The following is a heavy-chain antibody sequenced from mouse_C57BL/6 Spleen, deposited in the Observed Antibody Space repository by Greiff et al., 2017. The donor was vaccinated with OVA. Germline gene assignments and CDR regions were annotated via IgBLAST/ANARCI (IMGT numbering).Heavy chain of an antibody. CDR1: GYTFTSYG. V-gene: IGHV1-81*01. CDR2: IYPRSGNT. D-gene: IGHD2-3*01. CDR3: ARKDDGYYGFDY. Sequence: VQLQQSGAELARPGASVKLSCKASGYTFTSYGISWVKQRTGQGLEWIGEIYPRSGNTYYNEKFKGKATLTADKSSSTAYMELRSLTSEDSACYFCARKDDGYYGFDYWGQGTTLTVSS. J-gene: IGHJ2*01.